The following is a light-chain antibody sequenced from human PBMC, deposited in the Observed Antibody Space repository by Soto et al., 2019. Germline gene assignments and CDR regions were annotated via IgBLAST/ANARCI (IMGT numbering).Light chain of an antibody. CDR3: QQTYTTPEIT. Sequence: DIQMTQSPSSLSASLGYRFTITCRSSQSISIYLNWYQLKPGKAPNLLMYGASYLKSGVPTRFSGSGSGTDFTLTISSLQPEDFAIYYCQQTYTTPEITFGQGTRLEIK. CDR1: QSISIY. J-gene: IGKJ5*01. CDR2: GAS. V-gene: IGKV1-39*01.